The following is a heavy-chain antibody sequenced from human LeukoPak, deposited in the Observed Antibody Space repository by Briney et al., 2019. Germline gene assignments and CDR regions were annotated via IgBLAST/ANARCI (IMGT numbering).Heavy chain of an antibody. CDR3: SKAYGSGNYNDY. J-gene: IGHJ4*02. CDR2: IRYDGSNK. V-gene: IGHV3-30*02. Sequence: GGSLRLSCAASGFTFSSYGMHWVRQAPGKGLEWVAFIRYDGSNKYYADSVKGRFTISRDNSKNTLYLQMNSLRAEDTAVYYCSKAYGSGNYNDYWGQGILVTVSS. D-gene: IGHD3-10*01. CDR1: GFTFSSYG.